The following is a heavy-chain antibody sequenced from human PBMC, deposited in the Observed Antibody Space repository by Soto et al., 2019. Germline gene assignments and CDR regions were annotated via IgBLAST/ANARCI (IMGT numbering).Heavy chain of an antibody. J-gene: IGHJ4*02. CDR2: ITSSGSFI. Sequence: GGLLRVWCGAVGGKCINSGGNWVRQAPGRWVAGGSCITSSGSFIYYAVSPKGRLTISSDDAKKSLYLQMNSLSAEDTAVYYCARVPAASDRTASCDVSKFFSFDYWGRGTQVTVSS. D-gene: IGHD2-21*02. CDR1: GGKCINSG. CDR3: ARVPAASDRTASCDVSKFFSFDY. V-gene: IGHV3-21*01.